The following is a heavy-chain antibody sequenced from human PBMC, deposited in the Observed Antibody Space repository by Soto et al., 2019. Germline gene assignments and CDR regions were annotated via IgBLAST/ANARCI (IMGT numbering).Heavy chain of an antibody. CDR1: EFTFSGHW. D-gene: IGHD5-12*01. Sequence: PWGSLRLSCVVSEFTFSGHWMTWVRQAPGKGLEWVANINHDGSEKYYVDSVKGRFTISRDNAKNSLYLQMNSLRAEDAAVYYCARDQAEIVAAPIDNNGLSNRFDSWGQGTLVTVSS. CDR2: INHDGSEK. CDR3: ARDQAEIVAAPIDNNGLSNRFDS. J-gene: IGHJ5*01. V-gene: IGHV3-7*05.